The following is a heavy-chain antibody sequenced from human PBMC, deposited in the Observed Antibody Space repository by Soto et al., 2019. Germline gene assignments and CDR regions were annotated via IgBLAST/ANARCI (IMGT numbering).Heavy chain of an antibody. CDR2: ISPGDSDT. CDR1: GYSFTSYW. J-gene: IGHJ6*02. D-gene: IGHD6-13*01. V-gene: IGHV5-51*01. Sequence: EVQLVQSGAEVKKPGDSLNISCKGSGYSFTSYWIGWVLQMPGKGLEWMCIISPGDSDTRYSPSFQGQVTISADKSISTAYLQWSSLKASDTAMYYCARTSAAVKDYYGMDVWGQVNTVTVS. CDR3: ARTSAAVKDYYGMDV.